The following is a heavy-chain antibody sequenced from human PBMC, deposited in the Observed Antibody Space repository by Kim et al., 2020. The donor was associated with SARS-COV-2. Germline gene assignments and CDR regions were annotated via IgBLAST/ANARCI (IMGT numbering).Heavy chain of an antibody. J-gene: IGHJ4*02. V-gene: IGHV4-39*07. CDR3: ARGTTVPRFDY. CDR2: T. Sequence: TYYNPSLKSRVTISVDTSKNQFSLKLSSVTAADTAVYYCARGTTVPRFDYWGQGTLVTVSS. D-gene: IGHD4-17*01.